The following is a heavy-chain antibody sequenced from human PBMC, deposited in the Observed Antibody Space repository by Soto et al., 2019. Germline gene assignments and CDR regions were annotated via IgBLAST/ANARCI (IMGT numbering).Heavy chain of an antibody. D-gene: IGHD3-3*01. V-gene: IGHV4-39*01. J-gene: IGHJ5*02. CDR1: GGSISSSSYY. Sequence: SETLSLTCTVSGGSISSSSYYWGWIRQPPGKGLEWIGSIYYSGSTYYNPSLKSRVTISVDTSKNQYSLKLNSVTAADTVVYYCARPKTPPYYDFWSGYYTGSWFDPWGQGTLVTVSS. CDR2: IYYSGST. CDR3: ARPKTPPYYDFWSGYYTGSWFDP.